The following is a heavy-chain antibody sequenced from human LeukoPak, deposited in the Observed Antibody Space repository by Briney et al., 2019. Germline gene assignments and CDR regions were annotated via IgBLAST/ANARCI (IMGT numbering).Heavy chain of an antibody. CDR1: GFTFSSYA. Sequence: GGSLRLSCAASGFTFSSYAMSWVRQAPGKGLEWVSAISGSGGSTYYADSVKGRFTISRDNSKNTLYLQMNSLRAEDTAVYYCAKPLFDYGDPPDAFDIWGQGAMVTVSS. J-gene: IGHJ3*02. D-gene: IGHD4-17*01. CDR2: ISGSGGST. V-gene: IGHV3-23*01. CDR3: AKPLFDYGDPPDAFDI.